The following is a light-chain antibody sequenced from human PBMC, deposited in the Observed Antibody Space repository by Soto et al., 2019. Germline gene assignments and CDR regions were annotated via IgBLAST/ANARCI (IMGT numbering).Light chain of an antibody. CDR2: TAS. CDR1: QGISSW. Sequence: DIQMTQSPSSVSASVGDRVTITCRASQGISSWLAWYQQKQGKAPNLLIHTASSLQSGVPARFSGNGPGTDLTLTISSQQPEDFATYYCQQANSLPLTCGGGTKVEIK. V-gene: IGKV1-12*01. J-gene: IGKJ4*01. CDR3: QQANSLPLT.